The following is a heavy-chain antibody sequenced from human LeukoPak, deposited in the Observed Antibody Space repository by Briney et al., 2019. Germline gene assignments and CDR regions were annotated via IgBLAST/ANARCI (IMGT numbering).Heavy chain of an antibody. D-gene: IGHD2-15*01. CDR2: ISGSGGTT. V-gene: IGHV3-23*01. CDR3: ATLRSVYYFDN. CDR1: GFTFSSYA. J-gene: IGHJ4*02. Sequence: GGSLRLSCAASGFTFSSYAMTWVRQAPGKGLEWVSTISGSGGTTYYADSVEGRFTISRDNSKNTLYLQMSSLRADDTAVHYCATLRSVYYFDNWGQGTLVTVSS.